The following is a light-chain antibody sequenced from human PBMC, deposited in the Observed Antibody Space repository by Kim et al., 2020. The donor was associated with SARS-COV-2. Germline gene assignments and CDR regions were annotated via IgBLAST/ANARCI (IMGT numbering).Light chain of an antibody. Sequence: ASGGDRVTITCRASQGISSYLAWYQQEPGKAPKVLIYAASTLQSGVPSRFSGSGSGTDFTLTISSLQPEDFATYYCEQVNYYPFTFGGGTKVDIK. CDR1: QGISSY. V-gene: IGKV1-9*01. J-gene: IGKJ4*01. CDR2: AAS. CDR3: EQVNYYPFT.